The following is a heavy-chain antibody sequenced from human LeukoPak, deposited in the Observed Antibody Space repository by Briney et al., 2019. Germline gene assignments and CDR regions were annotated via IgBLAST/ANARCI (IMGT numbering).Heavy chain of an antibody. J-gene: IGHJ4*02. D-gene: IGHD3-22*01. CDR2: IYYSGST. Sequence: PSETLSLTCIVSGASISSGGYYWSWIRQHPGKGLEWIGYIYYSGSTYYNPSLKSRVTISVDTSKNQFSLKLSSVTAADTAVYYCARFDSSPVYWGQGTLVTVSS. CDR1: GASISSGGYY. V-gene: IGHV4-31*03. CDR3: ARFDSSPVY.